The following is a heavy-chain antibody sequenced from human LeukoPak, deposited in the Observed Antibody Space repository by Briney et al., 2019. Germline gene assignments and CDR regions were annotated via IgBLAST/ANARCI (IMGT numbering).Heavy chain of an antibody. CDR1: GFTFSSYG. D-gene: IGHD3-10*01. CDR2: IRGSGGST. Sequence: GGSLRLSCAASGFTFSSYGMSWVRQAPGKGLEWVSAIRGSGGSTYYADSVKGRFTISRDNSKNTLYLQMNSLRAEDTAVYYCVVRSGSYSAFDIWGQGTMVTVSS. V-gene: IGHV3-23*01. J-gene: IGHJ3*02. CDR3: VVRSGSYSAFDI.